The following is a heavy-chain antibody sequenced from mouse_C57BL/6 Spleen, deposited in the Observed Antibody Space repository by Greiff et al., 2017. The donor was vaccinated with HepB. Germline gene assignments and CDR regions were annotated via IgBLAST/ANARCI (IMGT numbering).Heavy chain of an antibody. Sequence: EVKLQQSGPELVKPGASVKISCKASGYTFTDYYMNWVKQSHGKSLEWIGDINPNNGGTSYNQKFKGKATLTVDKSSSTAYMELRSLTSEDSAVYYCARWGYDYGPPDYWGQGTTLTVSS. D-gene: IGHD2-4*01. CDR2: INPNNGGT. J-gene: IGHJ2*01. V-gene: IGHV1-26*01. CDR3: ARWGYDYGPPDY. CDR1: GYTFTDYY.